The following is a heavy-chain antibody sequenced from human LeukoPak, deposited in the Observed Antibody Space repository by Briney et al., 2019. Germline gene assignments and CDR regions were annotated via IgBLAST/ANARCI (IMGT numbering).Heavy chain of an antibody. CDR3: ARDNWNDAPGGFDP. CDR2: ITRSSTST. CDR1: GFTFSSYS. V-gene: IGHV3-21*01. D-gene: IGHD1-20*01. Sequence: GGSLRLSCAASGFTFSSYSMNWVRQAPGKGLEWVSSITRSSTSTYYTDSVRGQFTISRDNAKNSLYLQMNSLRAEDTAVYYCARDNWNDAPGGFDPWGQGTLVTVSS. J-gene: IGHJ5*02.